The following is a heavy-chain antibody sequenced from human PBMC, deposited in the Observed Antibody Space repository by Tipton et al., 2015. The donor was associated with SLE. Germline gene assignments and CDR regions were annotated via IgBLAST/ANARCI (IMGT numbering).Heavy chain of an antibody. CDR2: MYYSGST. D-gene: IGHD3-10*01. V-gene: IGHV4-39*07. J-gene: IGHJ4*02. CDR3: ASAYASGSYMFN. Sequence: TLSLTCTVSGVSISSDSFYWGWIRQPPGKGLEWIGSMYYSGSTYYNPSLKSRVTISIDTSKKQFSLKLTSVTAADTAVYYCASAYASGSYMFNWGQGTLVSVSA. CDR1: GVSISSDSFY.